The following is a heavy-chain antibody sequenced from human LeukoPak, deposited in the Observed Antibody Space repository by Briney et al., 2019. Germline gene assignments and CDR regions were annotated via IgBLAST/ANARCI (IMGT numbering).Heavy chain of an antibody. J-gene: IGHJ5*02. V-gene: IGHV1-8*02. CDR3: ARARPLKPITMVRGVILFWFDP. CDR2: MNPNSGNT. CDR1: GYTFTSYD. D-gene: IGHD3-10*01. Sequence: ASVKVSCKASGYTFTSYDINWVRQATGQGLEWMGWMNPNSGNTGYAQKFQGRVTMTRNTSISTAYMELSSLRSEDTAVYYCARARPLKPITMVRGVILFWFDPWGQGTLVTVSS.